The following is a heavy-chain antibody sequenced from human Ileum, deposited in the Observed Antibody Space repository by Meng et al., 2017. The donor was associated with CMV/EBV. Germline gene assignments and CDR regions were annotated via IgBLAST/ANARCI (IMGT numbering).Heavy chain of an antibody. Sequence: VQLQQWGAGLLKPSDTLALACAVYGGSFSDYYCIWIRQTPGKGLEWIGEVHHSGITNYNPSLKSRVTISVDTSKNQFFLKLTSVTAADTGLYYCATNSEDYWGQGTLVTVSS. D-gene: IGHD4-23*01. CDR2: VHHSGIT. J-gene: IGHJ4*02. CDR3: ATNSEDY. V-gene: IGHV4-34*01. CDR1: GGSFSDYY.